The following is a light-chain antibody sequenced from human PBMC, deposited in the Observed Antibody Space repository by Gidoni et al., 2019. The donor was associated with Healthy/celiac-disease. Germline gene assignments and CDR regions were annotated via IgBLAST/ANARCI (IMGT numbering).Light chain of an antibody. Sequence: EIVMTQSPATLSVSPGERATLSCRASQSVSSHVAWYQQKPGQAPRLLIYGASTRATGIPARFSGSGSGTEFTLTISSLQSEDFAVYYCQQYNNWPITFGQXTRLEIK. V-gene: IGKV3-15*01. CDR1: QSVSSH. J-gene: IGKJ5*01. CDR2: GAS. CDR3: QQYNNWPIT.